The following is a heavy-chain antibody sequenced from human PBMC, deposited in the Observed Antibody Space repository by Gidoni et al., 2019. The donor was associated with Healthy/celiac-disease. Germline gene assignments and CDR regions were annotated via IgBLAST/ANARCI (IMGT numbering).Heavy chain of an antibody. V-gene: IGHV4-34*01. J-gene: IGHJ4*02. CDR2: INHSGST. D-gene: IGHD6-19*01. CDR1: GGSFRGYY. CDR3: ARGGLRRAVAGGYYFDY. Sequence: QVQLQQWGAGLLKPSETLSLTCAVYGGSFRGYYWSWIRQPPGKGLEWIGEINHSGSTNYNPSLKSRVTISVDTSKNQFSLKLSSVTAADTAVYYCARGGLRRAVAGGYYFDYWGQGTLVTVSS.